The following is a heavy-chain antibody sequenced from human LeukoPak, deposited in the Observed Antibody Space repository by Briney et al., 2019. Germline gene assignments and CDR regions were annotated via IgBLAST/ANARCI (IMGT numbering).Heavy chain of an antibody. Sequence: SETLSLTCTASGGSISSYYWSWIRQPPGKGLEWIGYIYYSGSTNYNPSLKSRVTISVDTSKNQFSLKLSSVTAADTAVYYCARDYYDSSGFHRTFDIWGQGTMVTVSS. V-gene: IGHV4-59*01. CDR2: IYYSGST. CDR1: GGSISSYY. CDR3: ARDYYDSSGFHRTFDI. J-gene: IGHJ3*02. D-gene: IGHD3-22*01.